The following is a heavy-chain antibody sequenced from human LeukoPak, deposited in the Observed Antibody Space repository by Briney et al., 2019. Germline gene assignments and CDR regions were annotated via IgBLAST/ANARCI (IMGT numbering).Heavy chain of an antibody. CDR3: AKDRTAAAVMGALVY. V-gene: IGHV3-30*18. J-gene: IGHJ4*02. CDR2: ISYDGSNK. Sequence: GGSLRLSCAASGFSFSGYGMHWVRQAPGKGLEWVALISYDGSNKYYRDSVKGRFTISRDNSKNTLYLQMNSLRAEDTAVYYCAKDRTAAAVMGALVYWGQGTLVTVSS. CDR1: GFSFSGYG. D-gene: IGHD6-13*01.